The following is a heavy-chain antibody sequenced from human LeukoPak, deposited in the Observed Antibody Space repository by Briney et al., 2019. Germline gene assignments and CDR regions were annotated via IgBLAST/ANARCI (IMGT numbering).Heavy chain of an antibody. CDR2: IYYSGST. CDR1: GGSISSSSYY. J-gene: IGHJ1*01. CDR3: ARDSSSGLVYFPH. Sequence: SETLSLTCTVSGGSISSSSYYWGWIRQPPGKGLEWIGSIYYSGSTYYNPSLKSRVTISVDTSKNQFSLKLSSVTAADTAVYYCARDSSSGLVYFPHWGQGTLVTVSS. V-gene: IGHV4-39*07. D-gene: IGHD6-19*01.